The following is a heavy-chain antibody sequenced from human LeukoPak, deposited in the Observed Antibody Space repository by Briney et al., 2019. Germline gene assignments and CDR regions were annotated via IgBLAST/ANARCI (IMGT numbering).Heavy chain of an antibody. D-gene: IGHD6-19*01. Sequence: SETLSLTCTVSGGSISSSSYYWGWIRQPPGQGLEWIGSMYYSGSTYQNPSLKSRVTISVDTSKNQFSLKLSSVTAADTAVYYCARGSSSGWYYSDYWGQGTLVTVSS. V-gene: IGHV4-39*01. CDR2: MYYSGST. CDR3: ARGSSSGWYYSDY. J-gene: IGHJ4*02. CDR1: GGSISSSSYY.